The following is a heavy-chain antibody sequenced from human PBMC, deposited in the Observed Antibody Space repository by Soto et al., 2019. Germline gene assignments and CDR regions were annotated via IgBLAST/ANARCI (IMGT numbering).Heavy chain of an antibody. D-gene: IGHD3-10*01. V-gene: IGHV3-7*03. J-gene: IGHJ3*02. CDR2: TNEDGSEK. Sequence: GGSLRLSCAGSGFTFSSYWMSWVHQAPGHGLEWVAHTNEDGSEKRYVDAVKGRFTISRDNAKNSLYLQMNSLRAEDTAVYYCSRGVRYAFDIWGQGTMVTVSS. CDR3: SRGVRYAFDI. CDR1: GFTFSSYW.